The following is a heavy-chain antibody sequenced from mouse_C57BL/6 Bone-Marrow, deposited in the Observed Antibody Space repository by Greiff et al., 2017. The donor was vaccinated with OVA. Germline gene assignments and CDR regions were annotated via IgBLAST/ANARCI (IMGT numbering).Heavy chain of an antibody. V-gene: IGHV1-61*01. J-gene: IGHJ4*01. CDR1: GYTFTSYW. CDR3: ARGGNPYYYAMDY. CDR2: IYPSDSET. Sequence: VQLQQPGAELVRPGSSVKLSCKASGYTFTSYWMDWVKQRPGQGLEWIGNIYPSDSETHYNQKFKDKATLTVDKSSSTAYMQLSILTSEDSAVYYCARGGNPYYYAMDYWGQGTSVTVSS. D-gene: IGHD2-1*01.